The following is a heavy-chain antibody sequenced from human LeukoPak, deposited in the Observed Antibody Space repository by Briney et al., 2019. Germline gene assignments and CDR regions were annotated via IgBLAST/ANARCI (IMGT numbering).Heavy chain of an antibody. Sequence: QPGGSLRLSCAASGFTFSSYGMHWVRQAPGKGLEWVAVISYDGSNKYYADSVKGRFTISRDNSKNTLYLQMNSLRAEDTAVYFCARVDYQLLVGWFDPWGQGTLVTVSS. CDR3: ARVDYQLLVGWFDP. CDR2: ISYDGSNK. V-gene: IGHV3-30*03. D-gene: IGHD1-26*01. J-gene: IGHJ5*02. CDR1: GFTFSSYG.